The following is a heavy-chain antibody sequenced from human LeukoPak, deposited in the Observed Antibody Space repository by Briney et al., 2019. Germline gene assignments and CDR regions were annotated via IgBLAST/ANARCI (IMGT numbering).Heavy chain of an antibody. CDR2: MNPNSGST. CDR3: ARGPYWPNIVVVPENYYMDV. V-gene: IGHV1-8*03. D-gene: IGHD2-2*01. CDR1: GYTFTSYD. J-gene: IGHJ6*03. Sequence: ASVKVSCKASGYTFTSYDINWVRQANGQGLEWMGWMNPNSGSTGYAQKFQGRVTITRNTSISTAYMELSSLRSEDTAVYYCARGPYWPNIVVVPENYYMDVWGKGTTVTVSS.